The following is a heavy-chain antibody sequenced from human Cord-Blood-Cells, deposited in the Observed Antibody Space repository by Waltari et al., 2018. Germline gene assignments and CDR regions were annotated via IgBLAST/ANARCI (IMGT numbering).Heavy chain of an antibody. CDR1: GGSFSGYY. CDR3: ASPVGATSYYYGMDV. Sequence: QVQLQQWGAGLLKPSETLSLTCAVYGGSFSGYYWSWIHQPPGKGLEWIGEINHSGSTNYNPSLKSRVTISVDTSKNQFSLKLSSVTAADTAVYYCASPVGATSYYYGMDVWDQGP. CDR2: INHSGST. V-gene: IGHV4-34*01. J-gene: IGHJ6*02. D-gene: IGHD1-26*01.